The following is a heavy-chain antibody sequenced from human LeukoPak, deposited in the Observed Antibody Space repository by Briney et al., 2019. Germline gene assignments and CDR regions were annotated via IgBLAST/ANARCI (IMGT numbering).Heavy chain of an antibody. D-gene: IGHD3-3*02. CDR3: ARAPITIPFYFDY. CDR1: GFAFDEHG. CDR2: INWSGGST. Sequence: GGSLRLSCTASGFAFDEHGMSWVRQVPGKGLEWVSGINWSGGSTGYADPLRGRFTISRDNAKNSLYLQMDSPRAEDTALYYCARAPITIPFYFDYRGQGTLVTVSS. J-gene: IGHJ4*02. V-gene: IGHV3-20*04.